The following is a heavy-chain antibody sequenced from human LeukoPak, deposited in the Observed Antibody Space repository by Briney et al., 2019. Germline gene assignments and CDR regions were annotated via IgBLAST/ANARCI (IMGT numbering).Heavy chain of an antibody. V-gene: IGHV4-39*02. D-gene: IGHD3-9*01. CDR3: ARARGRYIDFLDY. CDR2: FFYSGST. J-gene: IGHJ4*02. Sequence: SETLSLTCTVSGGSISSNYYWGWIRQPPGKGLEWIVSFFYSGSTYYNPSLKSRVTISVDASKNQFSLRLTSVTAADTAVYYCARARGRYIDFLDYWGQGTLITVSS. CDR1: GGSISSNYY.